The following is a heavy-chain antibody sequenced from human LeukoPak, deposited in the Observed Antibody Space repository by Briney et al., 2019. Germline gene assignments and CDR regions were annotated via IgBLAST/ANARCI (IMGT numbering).Heavy chain of an antibody. D-gene: IGHD6-19*01. CDR3: ARGEPSSGWYFPYNWFDP. J-gene: IGHJ5*02. CDR2: INHSGST. CDR1: GDSISNSVSYY. Sequence: PSETLSLTXTVSGDSISNSVSYYWGWIRQPPGKGLEWIGEINHSGSTNYNPSLKSRVTISVDTSKNQFSLKLSSVTAADTAVYYCARGEPSSGWYFPYNWFDPWGQGTLVTVSS. V-gene: IGHV4-39*07.